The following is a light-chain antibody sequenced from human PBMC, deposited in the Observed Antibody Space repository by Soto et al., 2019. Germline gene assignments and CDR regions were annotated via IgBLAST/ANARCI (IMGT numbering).Light chain of an antibody. CDR3: SSHTRNTCYV. CDR2: DVS. CDR1: NSDIGNYNY. V-gene: IGLV2-14*03. J-gene: IGLJ1*01. Sequence: QSVLTQAASVSGSPGGWITITCTGTNSDIGNYNYVSWYQHLPGKAPKLMIYDVSNRPSGVSNRFSGSKSVNTASLTLSVFLAKKEADYYCSSHTRNTCYVSVTGTK.